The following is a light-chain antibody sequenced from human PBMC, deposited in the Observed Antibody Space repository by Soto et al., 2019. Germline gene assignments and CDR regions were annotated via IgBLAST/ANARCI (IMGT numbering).Light chain of an antibody. CDR3: QQTDRTPIT. Sequence: DIQMTQSPSSLSASVGDRVTITCRASQSISSFLNWYQQRXGKAPKXXIYAASSLESGVPARFSGSGSGTDFTLTISSLNPEDFETYYCQQTDRTPITFGQGTRLEIK. CDR1: QSISSF. V-gene: IGKV1-39*01. CDR2: AAS. J-gene: IGKJ5*01.